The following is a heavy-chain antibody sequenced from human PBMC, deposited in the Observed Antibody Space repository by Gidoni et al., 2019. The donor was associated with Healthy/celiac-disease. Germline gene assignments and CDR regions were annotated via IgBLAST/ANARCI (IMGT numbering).Heavy chain of an antibody. CDR3: ARGGHSSGYGVGDADAFDI. Sequence: QVQLVQSGDEVKKPGASVKVFCKASGYTFTSYYMHWVRQAPGHGLEWMGIINPSGGSTSYAQKFQGRVTMTRDKSTSTVYMELSSLRSEDTAVYYCARGGHSSGYGVGDADAFDIWGQGTMVTVSS. V-gene: IGHV1-46*01. CDR1: GYTFTSYY. D-gene: IGHD3-22*01. CDR2: INPSGGST. J-gene: IGHJ3*02.